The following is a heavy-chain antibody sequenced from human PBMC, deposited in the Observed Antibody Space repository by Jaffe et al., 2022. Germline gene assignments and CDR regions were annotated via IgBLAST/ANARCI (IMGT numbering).Heavy chain of an antibody. CDR1: GGSISSSSYY. CDR3: AHSSGWYLAFDY. J-gene: IGHJ4*02. CDR2: IYYSGST. D-gene: IGHD6-19*01. Sequence: QLQLQESGPGLVKPSETLSLTCTVSGGSISSSSYYWGWIRQPPGKGLEWIGSIYYSGSTYYNPSLKSRVTISVDTSKNQFSLKLSSVTAADTAVYYCAHSSGWYLAFDYWGQGTLVTVSS. V-gene: IGHV4-39*01.